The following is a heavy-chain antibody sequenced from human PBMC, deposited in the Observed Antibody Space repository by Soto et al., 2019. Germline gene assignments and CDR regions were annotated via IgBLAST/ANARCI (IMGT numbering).Heavy chain of an antibody. J-gene: IGHJ6*02. CDR3: ARHGGSGSEEYYYYYYGMDV. D-gene: IGHD6-19*01. Sequence: SETLSLTCTVSGGSISSYYWSWIRQPPGKGLEWIGYIYYSGSTNYNPSLKSRVTISVDTSKNQFSLKLSSVTAADTAVYYCARHGGSGSEEYYYYYYGMDVWGQGTTVTVSS. CDR1: GGSISSYY. CDR2: IYYSGST. V-gene: IGHV4-59*01.